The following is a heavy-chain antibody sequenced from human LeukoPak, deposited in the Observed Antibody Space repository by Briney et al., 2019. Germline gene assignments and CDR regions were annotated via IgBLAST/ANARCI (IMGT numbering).Heavy chain of an antibody. Sequence: GGSLRLSCAASGFTVSSNYMSWVRQAPGKGLEWVSIIYRGGNTHYADSVKGRFTISRDNSKNTLYFQMNSLRAEDTAVYYCARQYCSSTSCNGAFDIWGQGTMVTVSS. D-gene: IGHD2-2*01. J-gene: IGHJ3*02. CDR2: IYRGGNT. V-gene: IGHV3-53*01. CDR1: GFTVSSNY. CDR3: ARQYCSSTSCNGAFDI.